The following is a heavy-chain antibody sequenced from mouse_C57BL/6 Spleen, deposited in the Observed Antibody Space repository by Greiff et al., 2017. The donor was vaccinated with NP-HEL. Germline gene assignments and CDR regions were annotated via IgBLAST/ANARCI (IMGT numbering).Heavy chain of an antibody. Sequence: QVQLQQPGAELVRPGSSVKLSCKASGYTFTSYWMHWVKQRPIQGLEWIGNIDPSDSETHYNQKFKDKVTLTVDKSSSTAYMQLSSLTSEDSAVYYCARDYGSSYYAMDYWGQGTSVTVSS. CDR1: GYTFTSYW. D-gene: IGHD1-1*01. CDR2: IDPSDSET. V-gene: IGHV1-52*01. J-gene: IGHJ4*01. CDR3: ARDYGSSYYAMDY.